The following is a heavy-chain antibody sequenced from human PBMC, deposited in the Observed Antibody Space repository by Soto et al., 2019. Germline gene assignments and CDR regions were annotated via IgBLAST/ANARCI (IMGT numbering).Heavy chain of an antibody. CDR1: GYSFTNYW. CDR2: MYLGDSDT. Sequence: GESLKISCKGSGYSFTNYWIDWVRQMPGKGLEWMGIMYLGDSDTRYSPSFQGQVTISADKAISTAYLHWSSLKASDTAMYYCAGVVDTSMAIDYWGQGTLVTVSS. CDR3: AGVVDTSMAIDY. J-gene: IGHJ4*02. D-gene: IGHD5-18*01. V-gene: IGHV5-51*01.